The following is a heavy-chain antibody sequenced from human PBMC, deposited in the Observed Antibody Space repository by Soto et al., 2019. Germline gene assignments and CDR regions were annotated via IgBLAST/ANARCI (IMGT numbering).Heavy chain of an antibody. CDR1: GFTFSSYT. D-gene: IGHD5-12*01. CDR3: ARFGYTTEAH. V-gene: IGHV3-21*01. CDR2: ISSSSSYI. Sequence: EVQLVESGGGLVKPGGSLRLSCAASGFTFSSYTMNWVRQAPGKGLEWVSSISSSSSYIYYADSVKGRFTIPRDNAKNSLYLQMNSLRAEDTAVYYCARFGYTTEAHWGQGTLVTVSS. J-gene: IGHJ4*02.